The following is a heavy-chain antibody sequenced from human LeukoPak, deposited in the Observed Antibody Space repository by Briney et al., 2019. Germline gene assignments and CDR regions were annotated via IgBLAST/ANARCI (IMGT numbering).Heavy chain of an antibody. V-gene: IGHV3-21*01. J-gene: IGHJ4*02. CDR1: GFTFSSYS. CDR3: ASLGYCSGGSCFSHIDY. D-gene: IGHD2-15*01. Sequence: PGGSLRLSCAASGFTFSSYSMNWVRQAPGKGLEWVSSISSSSSYIYYADSVKGRFTISRDNAKNSLYLQMNSLRAEDTAVYYCASLGYCSGGSCFSHIDYWGQGTLVTVSS. CDR2: ISSSSSYI.